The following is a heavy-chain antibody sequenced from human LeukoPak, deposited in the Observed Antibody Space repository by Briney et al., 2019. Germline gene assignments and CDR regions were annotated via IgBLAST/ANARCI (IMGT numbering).Heavy chain of an antibody. CDR1: GFTFSDYY. CDR3: ARVSWLAAGTHAFDI. J-gene: IGHJ3*02. Sequence: PGGSLRLSCAASGFTFSDYYMSWIRQAPGKGLEWVSYISSSGSTIYYADSVKGRFTISRDNAKNSLYLQMNSLRAEDTAVYYCARVSWLAAGTHAFDIWGQRTMVTVSS. CDR2: ISSSGSTI. D-gene: IGHD6-13*01. V-gene: IGHV3-11*01.